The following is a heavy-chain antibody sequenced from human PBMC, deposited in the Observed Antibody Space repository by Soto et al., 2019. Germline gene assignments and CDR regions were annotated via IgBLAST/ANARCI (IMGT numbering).Heavy chain of an antibody. V-gene: IGHV4-30-2*01. Sequence: SETLSLTCAVSGGSIGSGGYSWSWIRQPPGKGLEWLGYIYHSGSTYYNPYLKRRVTISVDRSKNKFSLKLSSVTAADTAVYYCDRGPMLVVVGSYSYGMDVWGQGTTVTVS. J-gene: IGHJ6*02. CDR1: GGSIGSGGYS. D-gene: IGHD3-22*01. CDR3: DRGPMLVVVGSYSYGMDV. CDR2: IYHSGST.